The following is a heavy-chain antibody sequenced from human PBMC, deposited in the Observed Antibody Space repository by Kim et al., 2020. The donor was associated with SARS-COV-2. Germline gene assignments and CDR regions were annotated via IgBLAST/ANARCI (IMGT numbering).Heavy chain of an antibody. D-gene: IGHD3-10*01. V-gene: IGHV3-15*01. CDR3: TTWSGSS. CDR2: EGEST. J-gene: IGHJ5*02. Sequence: EGESTDYAYPMKDIFTISRDDSKNTLYLQMDRLKTEDTAVFYCTTWSGSSWGQGTLVTVSS.